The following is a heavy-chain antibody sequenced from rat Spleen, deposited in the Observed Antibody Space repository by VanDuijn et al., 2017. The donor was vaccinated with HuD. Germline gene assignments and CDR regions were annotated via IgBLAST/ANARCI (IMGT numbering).Heavy chain of an antibody. CDR2: ITNTGGST. Sequence: EVQLVESGGGLVQPGRSLKLSCVASGFTFNNYWMTWIRQAPGTGLECVASITNTGGSTYYPDSVKGRFTISRDNAKSTLYLQMNSLRSEDTATYYCTRDLVGIIPYVMDAWGQGASVTVSS. CDR1: GFTFNNYW. CDR3: TRDLVGIIPYVMDA. V-gene: IGHV5-31*01. J-gene: IGHJ4*01. D-gene: IGHD1-9*01.